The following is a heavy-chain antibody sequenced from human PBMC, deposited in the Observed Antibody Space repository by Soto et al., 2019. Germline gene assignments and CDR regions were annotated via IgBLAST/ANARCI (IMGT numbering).Heavy chain of an antibody. CDR1: GFTFSSYA. J-gene: IGHJ3*02. D-gene: IGHD6-19*01. CDR3: AKLEQWLVRDSHDAFDI. Sequence: PRLSCAASGFTFSSYAMSWVRQAPGKGLEWVSAISGSGGSTYYADSVKGRFTISRDNSKNTLYLQMNSLRAEDTAVYYCAKLEQWLVRDSHDAFDIWGQGTMVTVSS. CDR2: ISGSGGST. V-gene: IGHV3-23*01.